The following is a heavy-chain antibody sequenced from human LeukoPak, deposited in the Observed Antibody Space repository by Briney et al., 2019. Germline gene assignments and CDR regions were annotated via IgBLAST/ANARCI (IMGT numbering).Heavy chain of an antibody. CDR1: GGSISSYY. CDR3: ARHGPRWPPPGYYFDY. CDR2: IYYSGST. Sequence: PSETLSLTCAVSGGSISSYYWSWIRQPPGKGLEWIGSIYYSGSTYYNPSLKSRVTISVDTSKNQFSLKLSSVTAADTAVYYCARHGPRWPPPGYYFDYWGQGTLVTVSS. D-gene: IGHD4-23*01. J-gene: IGHJ4*02. V-gene: IGHV4-39*01.